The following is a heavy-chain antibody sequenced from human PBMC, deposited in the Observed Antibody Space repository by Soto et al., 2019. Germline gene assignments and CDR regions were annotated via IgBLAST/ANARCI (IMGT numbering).Heavy chain of an antibody. CDR1: GGTFSNHA. CDR2: IIPIFTTT. J-gene: IGHJ3*02. Sequence: QVHLVQSGAEVKKPGSSVKVSCKASGGTFSNHAINWVRQAPGQGLEWMGRIIPIFTTTNYAQKFQGRVTITADESTITAYMELSSLKHDETAVYYCAREVAADGTFREDVFDIWGQGTLVTVSS. D-gene: IGHD6-13*01. V-gene: IGHV1-69*12. CDR3: AREVAADGTFREDVFDI.